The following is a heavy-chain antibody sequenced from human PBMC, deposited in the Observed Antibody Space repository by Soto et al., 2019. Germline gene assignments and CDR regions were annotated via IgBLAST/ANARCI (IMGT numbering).Heavy chain of an antibody. Sequence: PGGSLRLSCAASGFTFSRFVMHWVRQAPGKGLEWVAMISQDGSNKNYADSVKGRFTISRDNSRDTLYLQMNSLRTEDTAIYYCARDDEGGSYCDLGYWGQGTLVTVSS. CDR1: GFTFSRFV. V-gene: IGHV3-30-3*01. CDR3: ARDDEGGSYCDLGY. CDR2: ISQDGSNK. J-gene: IGHJ4*02. D-gene: IGHD3-10*01.